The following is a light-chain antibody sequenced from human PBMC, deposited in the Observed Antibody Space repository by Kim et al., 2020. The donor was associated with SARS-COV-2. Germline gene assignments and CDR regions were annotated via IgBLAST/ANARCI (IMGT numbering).Light chain of an antibody. CDR3: QHRSNWPIT. Sequence: EIVLTQSPATLSLSPGERATLSCRASQSISSYLAWYQQKPGQAPRLLIYDAFKRATGIPARFSGSGSGTDFTLTISSLEPEDFAVYYCQHRSNWPITFGGGTKVDIK. CDR2: DAF. J-gene: IGKJ4*01. CDR1: QSISSY. V-gene: IGKV3-11*01.